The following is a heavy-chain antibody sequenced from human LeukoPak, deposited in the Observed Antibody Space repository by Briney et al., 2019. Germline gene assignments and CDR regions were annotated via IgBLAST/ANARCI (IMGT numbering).Heavy chain of an antibody. CDR3: AKALKTPYYMDV. CDR1: GFTFDDYT. Sequence: SGGSLRLSCAASGFTFDDYTMHWVRQAPGKGLEWVSLISWDGGSTYYADSVKGRFTISRDNSKNSLYLQTNSLRTEDTALYYCAKALKTPYYMDVWGKGTTVTVSS. V-gene: IGHV3-43*01. J-gene: IGHJ6*03. D-gene: IGHD4/OR15-4a*01. CDR2: ISWDGGST.